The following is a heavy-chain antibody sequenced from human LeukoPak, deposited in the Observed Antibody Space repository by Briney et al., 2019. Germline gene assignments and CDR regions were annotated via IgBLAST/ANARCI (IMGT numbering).Heavy chain of an antibody. CDR3: ARDSGYNAFDY. J-gene: IGHJ4*02. V-gene: IGHV3-7*05. Sequence: GGSPRLSCAASGFTFSNYWMSWVRQAPGKGLEWVANIKQDGSDKNYVESVKGRFTISRDNAKNSLYLQMNSLRAEDTAMYYCARDSGYNAFDYWGQGTLVTVSS. CDR1: GFTFSNYW. CDR2: IKQDGSDK. D-gene: IGHD5-12*01.